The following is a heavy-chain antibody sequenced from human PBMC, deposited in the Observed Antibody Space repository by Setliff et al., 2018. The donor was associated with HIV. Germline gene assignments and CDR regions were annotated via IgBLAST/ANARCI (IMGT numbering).Heavy chain of an antibody. CDR3: AKDGYSDYLNSYFDY. D-gene: IGHD4-17*01. CDR1: GFTFSSFW. J-gene: IGHJ4*02. V-gene: IGHV3-74*01. Sequence: GGSLRLSCAASGFTFSSFWMHWVRQAPGKGLMWVSRISSDGRYTDYADSVKGRFTVSRDNSKDTLYLQMNSLRAEDTAVYYCAKDGYSDYLNSYFDYWGQGTLVTV. CDR2: ISSDGRYT.